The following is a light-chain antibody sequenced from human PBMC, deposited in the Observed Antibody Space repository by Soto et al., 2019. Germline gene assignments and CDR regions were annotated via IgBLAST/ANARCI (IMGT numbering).Light chain of an antibody. CDR2: AAS. V-gene: IGKV1-39*01. CDR3: QQSYSISYT. J-gene: IGKJ2*01. CDR1: QSISSY. Sequence: DLQMTQSPSSLSASVGDRVTITCRASQSISSYLNWYQQKPGKAPKLLIYAASSLQSGVPSRFSGSGSGTDFTLTISSLQPEDFATYHCQQSYSISYTFGQGTKLEIK.